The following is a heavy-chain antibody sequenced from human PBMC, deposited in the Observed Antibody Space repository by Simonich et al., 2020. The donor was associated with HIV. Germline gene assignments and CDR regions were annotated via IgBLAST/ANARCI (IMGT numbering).Heavy chain of an antibody. Sequence: QVQLQESGPGLVKPSETLSLTCTVSGGSISSYYWSWIRQPAGKGLEWIGRIYTRGRTNYNPSLKSRVTISVDKSKNQFSLKLSSVTAADTAVYYCARDRDFTIYAFDIWGQGTMVTVSS. CDR2: IYTRGRT. D-gene: IGHD3-10*01. V-gene: IGHV4-4*07. J-gene: IGHJ3*02. CDR3: ARDRDFTIYAFDI. CDR1: GGSISSYY.